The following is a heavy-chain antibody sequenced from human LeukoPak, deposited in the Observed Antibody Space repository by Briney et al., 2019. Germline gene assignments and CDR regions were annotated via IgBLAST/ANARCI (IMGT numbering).Heavy chain of an antibody. D-gene: IGHD2-21*02. CDR2: ISSSGSTI. CDR3: ARGSHCGGDCYPPRIDY. J-gene: IGHJ4*02. CDR1: GFTFSSYE. V-gene: IGHV3-48*03. Sequence: GGSLRLSCAASGFTFSSYEMNLVRQAPGKGLEWVSYISSSGSTIYYADSVKGRFTISRDDAKNSLYLQMNSLRAEDTAVYYCARGSHCGGDCYPPRIDYWGQGTLVTVSS.